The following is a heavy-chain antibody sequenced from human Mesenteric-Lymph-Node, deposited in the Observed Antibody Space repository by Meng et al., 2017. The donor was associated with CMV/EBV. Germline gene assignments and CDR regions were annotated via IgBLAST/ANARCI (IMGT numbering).Heavy chain of an antibody. V-gene: IGHV1-69*02. Sequence: SVKVSCKASGGTFSSYTISWVRQAPGQGLEWMGRIIPILGIANYAQKFQGRVTITADKSTSTAYMELSSLRSEDTAVYYCARGPSYDFWSGYYSNYYYGMDVWGQGTTVTVSS. J-gene: IGHJ6*02. CDR2: IIPILGIA. CDR3: ARGPSYDFWSGYYSNYYYGMDV. CDR1: GGTFSSYT. D-gene: IGHD3-3*01.